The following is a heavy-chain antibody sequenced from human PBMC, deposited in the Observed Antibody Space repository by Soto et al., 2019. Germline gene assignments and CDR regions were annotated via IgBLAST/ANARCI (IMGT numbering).Heavy chain of an antibody. D-gene: IGHD3-22*01. Sequence: GGSLRLSCSASGFTFSSYAMHGVRQAPGKGLEYVSSISTNGGSTHYADSVKGRFTISRDNSKNTQYLQMSSLRADDTAVYYCVKGEYYYDSSGYYPFDYWGQGTLVTVSS. V-gene: IGHV3-64D*06. J-gene: IGHJ4*02. CDR1: GFTFSSYA. CDR2: ISTNGGST. CDR3: VKGEYYYDSSGYYPFDY.